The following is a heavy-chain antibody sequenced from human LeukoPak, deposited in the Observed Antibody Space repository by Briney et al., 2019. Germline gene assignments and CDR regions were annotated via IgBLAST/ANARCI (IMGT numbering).Heavy chain of an antibody. J-gene: IGHJ6*03. V-gene: IGHV3-23*01. CDR3: TTVGSWQQLPPYYYMDV. D-gene: IGHD6-13*01. CDR1: GFTFSSYA. Sequence: TGGSLRLSCAASGFTFSSYAMSWVRHAPGKGLEWVSAISGSGGTTYYADSVRGRFTIPRDDSKNMLYLQMNSLKTEDTAVYYCTTVGSWQQLPPYYYMDVWGKGTTVTVSS. CDR2: ISGSGGTT.